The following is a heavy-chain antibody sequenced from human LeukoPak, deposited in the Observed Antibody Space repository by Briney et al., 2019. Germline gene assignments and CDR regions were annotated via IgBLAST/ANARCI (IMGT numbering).Heavy chain of an antibody. CDR3: AKGEKRVFFGEINVRQKYNWFDP. CDR2: ISYDGSKK. D-gene: IGHD3-3*01. CDR1: GFTLGSQA. V-gene: IGHV3-30*18. Sequence: GGSLRLSCVASGFTLGSQAMSWVRQAPGKGLEWVAVISYDGSKKYYADSVKGRFTISRNNSKNTLNLQMNSLRAEDTAVYYCAKGEKRVFFGEINVRQKYNWFDPWGQGTLVTVSS. J-gene: IGHJ5*02.